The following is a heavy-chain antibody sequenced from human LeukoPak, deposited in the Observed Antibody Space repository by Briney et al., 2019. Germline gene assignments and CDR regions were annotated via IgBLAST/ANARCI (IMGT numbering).Heavy chain of an antibody. J-gene: IGHJ5*02. CDR2: IIPIFGTA. D-gene: IGHD6-13*01. CDR1: GGTFSSYA. Sequence: SVKVSYKASGGTFSSYAISWVRQAPGQGLEWMGGIIPIFGTANYAQKFQGRVTITADESTSTAYMELSSLRSEDTAVYYCASVGYSSSHRVGFDPWGQGTLVTVSS. CDR3: ASVGYSSSHRVGFDP. V-gene: IGHV1-69*13.